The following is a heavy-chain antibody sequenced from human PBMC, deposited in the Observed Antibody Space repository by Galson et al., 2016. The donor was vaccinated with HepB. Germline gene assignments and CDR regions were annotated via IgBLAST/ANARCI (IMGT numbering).Heavy chain of an antibody. J-gene: IGHJ5*02. V-gene: IGHV4-39*01. D-gene: IGHD3-3*01. CDR2: IYYRDST. CDR3: ARGSVFGTDYLFET. CDR1: GGSINTRNYY. Sequence: SETLSLTCTVAGGSINTRNYYWAWIRQSPGRGLEWIGNIYYRDSTYYTPSLRSRVSMSVDTSKNQFSLRLTSVTAADSAIYYCARGSVFGTDYLFETWGQGKLVTVSS.